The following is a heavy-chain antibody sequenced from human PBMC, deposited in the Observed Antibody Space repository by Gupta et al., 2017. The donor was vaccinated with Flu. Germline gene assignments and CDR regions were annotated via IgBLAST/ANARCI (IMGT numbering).Heavy chain of an antibody. J-gene: IGHJ5*02. CDR2: IYFSGST. V-gene: IGHV4-39*01. Sequence: QLQLQESGPGLANPSETLSLTCTLSAGSVSSSNLYWGWIRQPPGKGLEWIGSIYFSGSTYYNPSLKSRVTMSVDTSKNQFSLILNSVTAANTAVYYCARRAAKYSRSSGRWFDPWGQGTLVTVSS. CDR3: ARRAAKYSRSSGRWFDP. CDR1: AGSVSSSNLY. D-gene: IGHD6-6*01.